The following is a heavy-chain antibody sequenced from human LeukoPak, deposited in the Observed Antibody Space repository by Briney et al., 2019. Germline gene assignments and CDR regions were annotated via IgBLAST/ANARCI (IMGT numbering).Heavy chain of an antibody. V-gene: IGHV3-43*01. J-gene: IGHJ6*02. CDR3: AKGDYGDYYYYGMDV. D-gene: IGHD4-17*01. CDR2: ISWDGGST. CDR1: GFTFDDYT. Sequence: HPGGSLRLSCAASGFTFDDYTMHRVRQAPGKGLEWVSLISWDGGSTYYADSVKGRFTISRDNSKNSLYLQMNSLRTEDTALYYCAKGDYGDYYYYGMDVWGQGTTVTVSS.